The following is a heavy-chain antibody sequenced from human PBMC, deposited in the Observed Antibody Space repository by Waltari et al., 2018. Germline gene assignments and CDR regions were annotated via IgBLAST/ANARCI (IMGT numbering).Heavy chain of an antibody. Sequence: QVQLQESGPGLVKPSQTLSLTCTVSGGSISRGGYYWSWIRQHPGKGLEWIGYIYYSGSTYYNPSLKSRVTISVDTSKNQFSLKLSSVTAADTAVYYCARGVRWFGELLNAFDIWGQGTMVTVSS. D-gene: IGHD3-10*01. CDR2: IYYSGST. CDR3: ARGVRWFGELLNAFDI. J-gene: IGHJ3*02. CDR1: GGSISRGGYY. V-gene: IGHV4-31*03.